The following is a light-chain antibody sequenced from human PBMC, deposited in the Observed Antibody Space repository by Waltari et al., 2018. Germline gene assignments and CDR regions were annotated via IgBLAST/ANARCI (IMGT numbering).Light chain of an antibody. J-gene: IGLJ3*02. CDR2: WNN. V-gene: IGLV1-47*01. Sequence: WYQHAPATSPTLLIYWNNQRPSGVPTRFSVSTSGTAAFLAISGLRSEDEADYECAAWDDSLSWVFGGGTHLTVL. CDR3: AAWDDSLSWV.